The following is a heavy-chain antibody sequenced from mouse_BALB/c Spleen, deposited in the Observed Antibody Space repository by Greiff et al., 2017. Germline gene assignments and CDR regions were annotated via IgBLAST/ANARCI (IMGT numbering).Heavy chain of an antibody. CDR1: GFSLTSYG. J-gene: IGHJ4*01. Sequence: QVQLKESGPGLVQPSQSLSITCTVSGFSLTSYGVHWVRQSPGKGLEWLGVIWSGGSTDYNAAFISRLSISKDNSKSQVFFKMNSLQANDTAIYYCARNCYGPYYYAMDYWGQGTSVTVSS. V-gene: IGHV2-2*02. CDR2: IWSGGST. D-gene: IGHD1-2*01. CDR3: ARNCYGPYYYAMDY.